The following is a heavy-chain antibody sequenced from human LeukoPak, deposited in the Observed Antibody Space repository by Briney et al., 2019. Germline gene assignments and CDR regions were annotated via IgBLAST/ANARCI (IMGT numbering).Heavy chain of an antibody. CDR1: GGSISSYY. D-gene: IGHD4-17*01. V-gene: IGHV4-59*01. CDR3: ARDRLVTTGYYYYYMDV. CDR2: IYYSGST. Sequence: SSETLSLTCTVSGGSISSYYWSWIRQPPGKGLEWIGYIYYSGSTNHNPSLKSRVTISVDTSKNQFSLKLSSVTAADTAVYYCARDRLVTTGYYYYYMDVWGKGTTVTVSS. J-gene: IGHJ6*03.